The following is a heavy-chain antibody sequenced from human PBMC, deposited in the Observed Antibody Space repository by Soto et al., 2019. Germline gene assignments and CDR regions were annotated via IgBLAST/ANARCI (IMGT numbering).Heavy chain of an antibody. CDR2: IIPSFGTG. CDR1: GGTFSSYA. V-gene: IGHV1-69*01. Sequence: QVHLVQSGAEVKRPGSSVKVSCKASGGTFSSYAISWVRQAPGQGLEWMGGIIPSFGTGNYKQHFQGRVTITADESTSTVYMELSSLTSGDTAVYYCARERGGYNRGDFEFWGQGFLVTVSS. D-gene: IGHD5-12*01. CDR3: ARERGGYNRGDFEF. J-gene: IGHJ4*02.